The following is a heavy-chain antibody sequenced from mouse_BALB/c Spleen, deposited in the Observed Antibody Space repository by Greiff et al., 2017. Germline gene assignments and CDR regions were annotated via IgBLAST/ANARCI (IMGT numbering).Heavy chain of an antibody. Sequence: VQLQQSGPELMKPGASVKISCKASGYSFTSYYMHWVKQSHGKSLEWIGYIDPFNGGTSYNQKFKGKATLTVDKSSSTAYMHLSSLTSEDSAVYYCARLGTTGWYFDVWGAGTTVTVSS. J-gene: IGHJ1*01. CDR2: IDPFNGGT. CDR1: GYSFTSYY. CDR3: ARLGTTGWYFDV. V-gene: IGHV1S135*01. D-gene: IGHD2-12*01.